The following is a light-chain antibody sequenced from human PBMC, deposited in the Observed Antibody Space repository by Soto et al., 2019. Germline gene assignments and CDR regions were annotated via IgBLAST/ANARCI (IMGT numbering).Light chain of an antibody. V-gene: IGLV2-11*01. J-gene: IGLJ2*01. CDR2: DVS. CDR1: SSDVGGYNY. CDR3: CSYAGSYTIL. Sequence: QSALTQPRSVSGSPGQSVTISCTGTSSDVGGYNYVSWYQQHPGKAPKLMIYDVSKRPSGVPDRFSGSKSGSTASLTISGHQAEDEADYYCCSYAGSYTILFGGGTQLTVL.